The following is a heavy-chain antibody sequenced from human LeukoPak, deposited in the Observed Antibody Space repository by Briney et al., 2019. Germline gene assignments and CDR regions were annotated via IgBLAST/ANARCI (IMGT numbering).Heavy chain of an antibody. CDR1: GFTFNGHW. V-gene: IGHV3-74*01. CDR3: ASTIGSAGTQY. Sequence: GGSLRLACEDSGFTFNGHWIHWVRQAPAKGLVWVSLINGDGSTISYAESVKGRFTISRDNAKNRLYLQMNSLGAEDTAVYYCASTIGSAGTQYWGQGTLVTVSS. J-gene: IGHJ4*02. CDR2: INGDGSTI. D-gene: IGHD6-13*01.